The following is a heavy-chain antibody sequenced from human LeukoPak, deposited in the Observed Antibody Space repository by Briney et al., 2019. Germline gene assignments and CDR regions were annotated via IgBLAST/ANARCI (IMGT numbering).Heavy chain of an antibody. D-gene: IGHD6-19*01. CDR1: GGSISSYY. Sequence: SETLSLTCTVSGGSISSYYWSWIRQPPGKGLEWIGYIYCSGSTNYSPSLKSRVTISVDTSKNQFSLKLSSVTAADTAVYYCARPDTSAWYFDYWGQGTLVTVSS. J-gene: IGHJ4*02. CDR3: ARPDTSAWYFDY. CDR2: IYCSGST. V-gene: IGHV4-59*01.